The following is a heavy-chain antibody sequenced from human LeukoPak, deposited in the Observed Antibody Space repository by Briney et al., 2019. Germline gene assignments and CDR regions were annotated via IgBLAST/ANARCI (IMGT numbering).Heavy chain of an antibody. CDR2: ISGSGGST. CDR1: GFTFSNAW. V-gene: IGHV3-23*01. D-gene: IGHD3-22*01. CDR3: AKELDSSGYFDY. J-gene: IGHJ4*02. Sequence: GGSLTLSCVASGFTFSNAWMSWVRQAPGKGLEWVSGISGSGGSTYHADSVKGRFTISRDNSKNTLYLQMNSLRAEDTAVYYCAKELDSSGYFDYWGQGTLVTVSS.